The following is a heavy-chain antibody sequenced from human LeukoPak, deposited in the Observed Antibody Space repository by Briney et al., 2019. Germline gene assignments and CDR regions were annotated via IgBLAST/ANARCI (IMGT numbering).Heavy chain of an antibody. D-gene: IGHD3-9*01. CDR2: IYTSGST. Sequence: SETLSLTCTVSGASITSGNYYWVWIPQPAGKGLEWIGRIYTSGSTNYNPSLNSRVTISVDTSKNQFSLRLSSVTAADTAVYYCAREGTLAGYYDGPSYWGQGTLVTVSS. CDR3: AREGTLAGYYDGPSY. J-gene: IGHJ4*02. V-gene: IGHV4-61*02. CDR1: GASITSGNYY.